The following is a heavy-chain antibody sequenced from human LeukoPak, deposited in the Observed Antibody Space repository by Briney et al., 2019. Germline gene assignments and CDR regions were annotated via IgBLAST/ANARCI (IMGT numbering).Heavy chain of an antibody. J-gene: IGHJ4*02. V-gene: IGHV3-23*01. CDR2: ISGSGGST. CDR1: GLTFSNYA. D-gene: IGHD2-15*01. Sequence: TGGSLRLSCAASGLTFSNYAMSWVRQAPGKGLEWVSAISGSGGSTYYADSVRGRFTVSRDNSKNTLYLQMNSLRAEDTAVYFCAKGDCGGTCLLIDNWGQGTLVTVSS. CDR3: AKGDCGGTCLLIDN.